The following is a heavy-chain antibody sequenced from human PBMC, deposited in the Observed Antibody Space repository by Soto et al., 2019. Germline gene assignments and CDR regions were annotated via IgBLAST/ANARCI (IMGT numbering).Heavy chain of an antibody. D-gene: IGHD2-21*02. CDR2: IYYSGST. CDR1: GGSISSGDW. Sequence: QVQLQESGPGLVKSSGTLSLTCAVSGGSISSGDWCWSWVRQSPGKGLEWIGEIYYSGSTTYNPSLKSRVTISADKSENQFSLRLSSVTAADTAVYYCVRRGCDSIFGSLDYWGQGTLVTVSS. V-gene: IGHV4-4*02. J-gene: IGHJ4*02. CDR3: VRRGCDSIFGSLDY.